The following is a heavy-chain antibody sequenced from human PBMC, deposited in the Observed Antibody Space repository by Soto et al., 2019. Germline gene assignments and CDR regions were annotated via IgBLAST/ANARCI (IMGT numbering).Heavy chain of an antibody. CDR3: ARRGYCSSTSCYYYYYMDV. D-gene: IGHD2-2*01. J-gene: IGHJ6*03. CDR2: IYYSGST. V-gene: IGHV4-31*03. CDR1: GGSISSGGYY. Sequence: SETLSLTCTVSGGSISSGGYYWSWIRQHPGKGLEWIGYIYYSGSTNYNTSLKSRITISVDKSKNQFTLKLSTVTAADTAVFYCARRGYCSSTSCYYYYYMDVWGKGTTVTVSS.